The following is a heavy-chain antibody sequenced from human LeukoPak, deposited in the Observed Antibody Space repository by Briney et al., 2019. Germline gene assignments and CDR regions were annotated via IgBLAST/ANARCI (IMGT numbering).Heavy chain of an antibody. CDR3: ATGGNYDFWSGYYKGGTHLFDY. CDR1: GGSIGSSSSY. V-gene: IGHV4-39*01. CDR2: IFFRGST. Sequence: SRTLSLTCTVAGGSIGSSSSYWGWIRHPPGKGLEWIGIIFFRGSTYYNPSPKSRFTISIDPSKNQFSLKLSSVTAAATAVYYCATGGNYDFWSGYYKGGTHLFDYWGQGTLVTVSS. D-gene: IGHD3-3*01. J-gene: IGHJ4*02.